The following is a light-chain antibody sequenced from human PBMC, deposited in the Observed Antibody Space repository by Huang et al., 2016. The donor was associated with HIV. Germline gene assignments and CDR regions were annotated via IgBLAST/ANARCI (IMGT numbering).Light chain of an antibody. Sequence: DIVMIQSPLSLSVTPGGAASISCRSSQSLLHGNGYNSLEWYLQKPGQAPQLLIYSGSDRAPGVPARFSASGSGTDFSLTISSVEAEDIGIYYCMQSLQTPGTFGQGTRLDIK. CDR1: QSLLHGNGYNS. CDR2: SGS. CDR3: MQSLQTPGT. J-gene: IGKJ5*01. V-gene: IGKV2-28*01.